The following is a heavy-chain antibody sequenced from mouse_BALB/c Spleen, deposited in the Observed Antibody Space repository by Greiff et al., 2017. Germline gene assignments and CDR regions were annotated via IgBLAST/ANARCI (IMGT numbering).Heavy chain of an antibody. CDR3: ARLPYDGYTDY. CDR1: GYSITSGYY. V-gene: IGHV3-6*02. J-gene: IGHJ2*01. Sequence: EVKLQESGPGLVKPSQSLSLTCSVTGYSITSGYYWNWIRQFPGNKLEWMGYISYDGSNNYNPSLKNRISITRDTSKNQFFLKLNSVTTEDTATYYCARLPYDGYTDYWGQGTTLTVSS. CDR2: ISYDGSN. D-gene: IGHD2-3*01.